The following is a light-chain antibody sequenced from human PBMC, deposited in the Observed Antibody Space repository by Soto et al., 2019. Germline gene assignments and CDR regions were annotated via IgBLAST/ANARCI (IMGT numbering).Light chain of an antibody. CDR1: SSDVGGYGY. CDR3: SSYAGSNTDVV. Sequence: QSALTQPPSASESPGQSVTISCTGTSSDVGGYGYVSWYQQHPGKAPKLMIYEVSKRPSGVPDRFSGSKSGTTASLTVSGLQAEDEADYYCSSYAGSNTDVVFGGGTKVTVL. J-gene: IGLJ2*01. CDR2: EVS. V-gene: IGLV2-8*01.